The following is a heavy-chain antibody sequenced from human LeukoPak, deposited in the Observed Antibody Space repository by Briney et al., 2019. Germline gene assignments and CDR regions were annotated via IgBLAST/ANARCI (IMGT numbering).Heavy chain of an antibody. CDR2: ISYDGSNK. V-gene: IGHV3-30*18. CDR1: GFTFSSYG. D-gene: IGHD6-13*01. CDR3: AKDLYVFGAAAGTVDY. J-gene: IGHJ4*02. Sequence: PGGSLRLSCAASGFTFSSYGMHWVRQAPGKGLEWVAVISYDGSNKYYADSVKGRFTISRDNSKNTLYLQMNSLRAEDTAVYYCAKDLYVFGAAAGTVDYWGQGTLVTVSS.